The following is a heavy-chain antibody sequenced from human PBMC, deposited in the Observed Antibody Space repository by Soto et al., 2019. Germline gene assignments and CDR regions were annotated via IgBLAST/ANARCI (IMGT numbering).Heavy chain of an antibody. CDR1: GGSFSGYY. V-gene: IGHV4-34*01. J-gene: IGHJ4*02. D-gene: IGHD2-2*01. CDR2: IKHSGST. CDR3: ARASAMLYX. Sequence: ETLSLTCAVYGGSFSGYYWSWIRQPPGKGLEWIWEIKHSGSTNYNPSLKSRVTISVDTSKNPFSLKLSSVTAADTAVYYCARASAMLYXWGQGTLFTVSX.